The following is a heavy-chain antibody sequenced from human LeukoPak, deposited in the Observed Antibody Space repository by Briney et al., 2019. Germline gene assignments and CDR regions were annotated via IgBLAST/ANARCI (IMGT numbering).Heavy chain of an antibody. V-gene: IGHV1-18*01. CDR1: GYTFTSYG. CDR2: ISAYNGNT. J-gene: IGHJ4*02. CDR3: ARVRLKGTDFWSGYNAKPYYFDY. Sequence: SVKVSCKASGYTFTSYGISWVRQAPGQGLEWMGWISAYNGNTNYAQKLQGRVTMTTDTSTSTAYMELRSLRSDDTAVYYCARVRLKGTDFWSGYNAKPYYFDYWGQGTLVTVSS. D-gene: IGHD3-3*01.